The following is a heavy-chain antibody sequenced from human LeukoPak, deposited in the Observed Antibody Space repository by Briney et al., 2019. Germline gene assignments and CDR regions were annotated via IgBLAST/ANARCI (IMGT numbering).Heavy chain of an antibody. Sequence: ASVKVSCKASGYTFTGYYMHWVRQAPGQGLEWIGWINPNSGGTNYAQKFQGRVTMTRDTSISTAYMELSRLRSDDTAVYYCAKRGYFDRKPFDPWGQGTLVTVSS. CDR2: INPNSGGT. CDR1: GYTFTGYY. V-gene: IGHV1-2*02. D-gene: IGHD3-9*01. CDR3: AKRGYFDRKPFDP. J-gene: IGHJ5*02.